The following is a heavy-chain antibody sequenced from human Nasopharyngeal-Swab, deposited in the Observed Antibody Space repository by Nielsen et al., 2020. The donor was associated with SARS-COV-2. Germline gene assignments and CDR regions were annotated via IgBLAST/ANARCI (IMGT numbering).Heavy chain of an antibody. V-gene: IGHV5-51*01. J-gene: IGHJ4*02. CDR1: AYSFTNYW. Sequence: GGSLRLSCKASAYSFTNYWIAWVRQMPGKGLEWMGIIYPGDSDTRYSPSFQGRVIMSVDKSINTAYLQWTSVKASDTAMYYCARVYNWDFDFWGQGTLVTVSS. CDR3: ARVYNWDFDF. CDR2: IYPGDSDT. D-gene: IGHD1-20*01.